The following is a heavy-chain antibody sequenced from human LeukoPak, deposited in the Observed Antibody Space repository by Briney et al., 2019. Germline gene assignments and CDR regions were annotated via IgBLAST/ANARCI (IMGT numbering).Heavy chain of an antibody. J-gene: IGHJ3*02. CDR2: IYSGGST. Sequence: GGSLRLSCAASGFTVSSNYMSWVRQAPGKGLEWVSVIYSGGSTYYADSAKGRFTISRDNSKNTLYLQMNSLRAEDTAVYYCARDLPNYDSSAPDAFDIWGQGTMVTVSS. V-gene: IGHV3-66*02. D-gene: IGHD3-22*01. CDR3: ARDLPNYDSSAPDAFDI. CDR1: GFTVSSNY.